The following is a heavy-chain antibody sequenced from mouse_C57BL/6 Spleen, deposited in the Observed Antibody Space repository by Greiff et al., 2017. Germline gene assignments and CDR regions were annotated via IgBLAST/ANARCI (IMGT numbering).Heavy chain of an antibody. Sequence: QVQLKQPGAELVRPGSSVTLSCKASGYTFTSYWMDWVKQRPGQGLEWIGNIYPSDSETHYNQKFKDKATLTVDKSSSTAYMQLSSLTSEDSAVYYCASACPRAQSPAMDYWGQGTSVTVSS. CDR1: GYTFTSYW. CDR3: ASACPRAQSPAMDY. CDR2: IYPSDSET. J-gene: IGHJ4*01. D-gene: IGHD3-2*02. V-gene: IGHV1-61*01.